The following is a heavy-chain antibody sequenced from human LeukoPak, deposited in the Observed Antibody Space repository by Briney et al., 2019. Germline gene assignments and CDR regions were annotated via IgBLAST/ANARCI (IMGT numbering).Heavy chain of an antibody. D-gene: IGHD2-21*02. J-gene: IGHJ4*02. CDR3: ARAGSRRGDCLNY. CDR1: GGSISSYY. CDR2: IYYSGST. V-gene: IGHV4-59*01. Sequence: SETLSLTCTVSGGSISSYYWSWIRQPPGKGLEWIGYIYYSGSTNYNPSLKSRVTISVDTSKNQFSLKLSSVTAADTAVYYCARAGSRRGDCLNYWGQGTLVTVSS.